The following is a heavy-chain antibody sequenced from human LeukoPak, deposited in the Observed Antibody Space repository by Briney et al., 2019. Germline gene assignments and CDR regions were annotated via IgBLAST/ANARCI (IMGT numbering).Heavy chain of an antibody. CDR2: IYPGDSDT. CDR3: ARLIPPGTYYDSSGYSYYFDY. Sequence: LGESLKISCKGSGYSFTSSWIGWVRQMPGKGLEWMGIIYPGDSDTRYSPSFQGQVTISADKSISTAYLQWSSLKASDTAMYYCARLIPPGTYYDSSGYSYYFDYWGQGTLVTVSS. V-gene: IGHV5-51*01. D-gene: IGHD3-22*01. J-gene: IGHJ4*02. CDR1: GYSFTSSW.